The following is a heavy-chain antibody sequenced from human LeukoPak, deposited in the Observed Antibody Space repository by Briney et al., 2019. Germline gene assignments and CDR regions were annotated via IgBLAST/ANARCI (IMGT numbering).Heavy chain of an antibody. Sequence: GGSLRLSCVASGITFSSNYMSWVRQAPGKGLEWVSVIYSGGSTNYADSVKGRFTISRDNSKNTLYLQMNSLRVEDTAVYYCVRGGFDYWGQGTLVTVSS. V-gene: IGHV3-53*01. J-gene: IGHJ4*02. CDR1: GITFSSNY. CDR3: VRGGFDY. CDR2: IYSGGST.